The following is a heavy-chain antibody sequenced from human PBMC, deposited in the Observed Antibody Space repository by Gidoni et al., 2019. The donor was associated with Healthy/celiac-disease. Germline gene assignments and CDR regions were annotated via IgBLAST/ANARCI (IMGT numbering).Heavy chain of an antibody. Sequence: EVQLVESGGGLVKPGGSLRLSCSASGFTFRSYSMNWVRQAPGKGLEWVSSISSSSSYIYYADSVKGRFTISRDNAKNSLYLQMNSLRAEDTAVYYCARERWATTVARERGDYWGQGTLVTVSS. CDR1: GFTFRSYS. V-gene: IGHV3-21*01. J-gene: IGHJ4*02. CDR2: ISSSSSYI. CDR3: ARERWATTVARERGDY. D-gene: IGHD4-17*01.